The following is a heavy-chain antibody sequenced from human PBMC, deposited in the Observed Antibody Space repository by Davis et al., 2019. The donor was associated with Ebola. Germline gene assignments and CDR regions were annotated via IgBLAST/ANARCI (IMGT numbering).Heavy chain of an antibody. J-gene: IGHJ5*02. CDR2: ILWSGST. CDR3: ARGVLLGDNWFDP. V-gene: IGHV4-39*07. Sequence: PSETLSLTCTVSGGAISSSSYYWGWVRQPPGKGLEWIGSILWSGSTDYNPSLESRVSISVDTSKNQFSLKLTSVTAADTAVYYCARGVLLGDNWFDPWGQGTLVTVSS. D-gene: IGHD2-21*01. CDR1: GGAISSSSYY.